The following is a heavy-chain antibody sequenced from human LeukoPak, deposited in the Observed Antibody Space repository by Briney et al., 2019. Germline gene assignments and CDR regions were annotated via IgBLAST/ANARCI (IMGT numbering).Heavy chain of an antibody. CDR3: ATDRELEWELSDFDY. CDR1: GFTFSSYA. D-gene: IGHD1-26*01. J-gene: IGHJ4*02. Sequence: GGSLKLSCAASGFTFSSYAMSWVRQAPGKGLEWVSAISGSGGSTYYADSVKGRFTISRDNSKNTLYLQMNSLRAEDTAVYYCATDRELEWELSDFDYWGPGTLVSVSS. V-gene: IGHV3-23*01. CDR2: ISGSGGST.